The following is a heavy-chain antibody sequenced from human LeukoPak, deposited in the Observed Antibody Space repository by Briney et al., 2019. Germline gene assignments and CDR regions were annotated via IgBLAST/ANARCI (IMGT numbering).Heavy chain of an antibody. V-gene: IGHV1-18*01. Sequence: ASVKVSCKAPGYTFTSYGISWVRQAPGQGLEWMGWISGYNGNTNYAQKLQGRVTMTTDTLTSTAYMELRSLRSDDTAVYYCARARYCSGGSCHLANNVTAYNWFDPWGQGTLVTVSS. CDR1: GYTFTSYG. CDR2: ISGYNGNT. D-gene: IGHD2-15*01. J-gene: IGHJ5*02. CDR3: ARARYCSGGSCHLANNVTAYNWFDP.